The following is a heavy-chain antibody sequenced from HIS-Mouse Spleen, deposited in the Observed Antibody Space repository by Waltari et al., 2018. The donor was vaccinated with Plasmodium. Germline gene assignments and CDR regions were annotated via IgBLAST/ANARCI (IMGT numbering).Heavy chain of an antibody. CDR2: INHSGSH. V-gene: IGHV4-34*01. J-gene: IGHJ3*02. CDR1: GGSFSGYY. D-gene: IGHD7-27*01. CDR3: ARGQLGIDAFDI. Sequence: QVQLQQWGAGLLKPSETLSLTCAVYGGSFSGYYWSWIRQPPGKGLEWIGEINHSGSHNYNPSLKSRVTIAVDTSKNQFSLKLSSVTAADTAVYYCARGQLGIDAFDIWGQGTMVTVSS.